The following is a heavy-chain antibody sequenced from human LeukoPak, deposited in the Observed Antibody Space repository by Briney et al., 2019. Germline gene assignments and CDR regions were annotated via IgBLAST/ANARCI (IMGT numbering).Heavy chain of an antibody. Sequence: SETLSLTCGVSGGSISSTNWWTWVRQPPGEGLEWIGEVHLSGRTNYNPSLESRVTMSVDMSENQFSLKLSSVTAADTAVYYCASYGGDAFDIWGQGTMVTVSS. CDR1: GGSISSTNW. CDR2: VHLSGRT. V-gene: IGHV4-4*02. J-gene: IGHJ3*02. D-gene: IGHD4-17*01. CDR3: ASYGGDAFDI.